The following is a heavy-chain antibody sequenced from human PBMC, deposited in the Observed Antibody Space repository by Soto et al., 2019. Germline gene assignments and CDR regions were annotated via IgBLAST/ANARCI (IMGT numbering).Heavy chain of an antibody. Sequence: QVQLVQSGAEVKKPGSSVKVSCKASGGTFSSYAISWVRQAPGQGLEWMGGIIPIFGTANYAQKFQGRVTITADESTSTAYMELSSLRSEDTAVYYCARDDQHYNDSSGLDDAFDIWGQGTMVTVSS. J-gene: IGHJ3*02. D-gene: IGHD3-22*01. CDR2: IIPIFGTA. CDR3: ARDDQHYNDSSGLDDAFDI. CDR1: GGTFSSYA. V-gene: IGHV1-69*01.